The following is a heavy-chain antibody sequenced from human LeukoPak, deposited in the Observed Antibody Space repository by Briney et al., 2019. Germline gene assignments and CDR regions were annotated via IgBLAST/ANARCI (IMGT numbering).Heavy chain of an antibody. Sequence: SETLSLTCTVSGVSISSYYWSWIRQPPGKGLEWIGYTYYSGSTNYNPSLKSRVTISVDTSKNQFSLKLSSVTAADTAVYYCARVPAVAGLAPPDYWGQGTLVTVSS. CDR2: TYYSGST. CDR1: GVSISSYY. D-gene: IGHD6-19*01. V-gene: IGHV4-59*01. CDR3: ARVPAVAGLAPPDY. J-gene: IGHJ4*02.